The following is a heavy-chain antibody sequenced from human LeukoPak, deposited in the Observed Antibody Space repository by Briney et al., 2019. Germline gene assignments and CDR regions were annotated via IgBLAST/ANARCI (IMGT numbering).Heavy chain of an antibody. J-gene: IGHJ4*02. V-gene: IGHV3-23*01. D-gene: IGHD3-10*01. CDR1: GFTFSSYG. CDR2: ISGGGDSP. CDR3: AKDHGRGSLDY. Sequence: GGSLRLSCAASGFTFSSYGMSWVRQAPGKGLEWVSGISGGGDSPYYADPVKGRFTISRDNSKTTVYLQMNSLRAEDTAVYYCAKDHGRGSLDYWGQGTLVTVSS.